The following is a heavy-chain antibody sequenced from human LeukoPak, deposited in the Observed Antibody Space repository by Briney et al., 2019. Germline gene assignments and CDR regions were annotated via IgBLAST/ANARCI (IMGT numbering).Heavy chain of an antibody. V-gene: IGHV1-18*01. Sequence: GASVKVSCKASGYTFTSYGISWVRQAPGQGLEWMGWTSAYNGNTNYAQKLQGRVTMTTDTSTSTAYMELRSLRSDDTAVYYCARGQNYYDSSGYSGFDYWGQGTLVTVSS. CDR1: GYTFTSYG. CDR3: ARGQNYYDSSGYSGFDY. CDR2: TSAYNGNT. D-gene: IGHD3-22*01. J-gene: IGHJ4*02.